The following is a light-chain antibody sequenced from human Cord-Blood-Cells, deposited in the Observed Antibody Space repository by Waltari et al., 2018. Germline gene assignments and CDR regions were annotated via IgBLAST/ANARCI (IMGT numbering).Light chain of an antibody. Sequence: QSALTQPAYVSGSPGQSITISCTGTSRDVGSYNLVSWYQQHPGKAPKLMIYEGSKRPSGVSNRFSGSKSGNTASLTISGLQAEDEADYYCCSYAGRDVVFGGGTKLTVL. V-gene: IGLV2-23*01. J-gene: IGLJ2*01. CDR3: CSYAGRDVV. CDR2: EGS. CDR1: SRDVGSYNL.